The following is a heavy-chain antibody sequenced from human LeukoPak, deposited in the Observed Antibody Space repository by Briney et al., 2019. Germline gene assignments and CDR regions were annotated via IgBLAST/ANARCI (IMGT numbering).Heavy chain of an antibody. J-gene: IGHJ6*03. CDR1: GYTFTSYG. D-gene: IGHD2-2*01. CDR3: ARDGCSSTSCQDYYYYMDV. V-gene: IGHV1-18*01. CDR2: ISAYNGNT. Sequence: ASVKVSCKASGYTFTSYGISWVRQAPGQGLEWMGWISAYNGNTNYAQKLQGRVTMTTDTSTSTAYMELRSLRPDDTAVYYCARDGCSSTSCQDYYYYMDVRGKGTTVTVSS.